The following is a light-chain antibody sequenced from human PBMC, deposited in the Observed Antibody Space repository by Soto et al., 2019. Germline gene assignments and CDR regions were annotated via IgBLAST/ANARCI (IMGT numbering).Light chain of an antibody. J-gene: IGKJ5*01. CDR2: GAS. Sequence: EIVLTQFPGTLSLSPGERATLSCRASQTVSNNYLAWYQQKPGQAPRLLIYGASTRATGIPDRFSGSGSGTDFTLTISRLEPEDFAVYYCQQYGSSWITFGQGTRLEIK. CDR1: QTVSNNY. V-gene: IGKV3-20*01. CDR3: QQYGSSWIT.